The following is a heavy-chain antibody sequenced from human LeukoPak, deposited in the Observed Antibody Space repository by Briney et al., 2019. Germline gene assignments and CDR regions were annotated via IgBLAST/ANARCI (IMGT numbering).Heavy chain of an antibody. D-gene: IGHD3-22*01. J-gene: IGHJ4*02. Sequence: GGSLRLSCAASGFTFSSYSMNWVRQAPGKGLEWVSSISSSSSYIYYADSVKGRFTISRDNAKNSLYLQMNSLRAEDTAVYYWARDSTYYYDSSGYPPDYWGQGTLVTVSS. CDR3: ARDSTYYYDSSGYPPDY. CDR1: GFTFSSYS. CDR2: ISSSSSYI. V-gene: IGHV3-21*01.